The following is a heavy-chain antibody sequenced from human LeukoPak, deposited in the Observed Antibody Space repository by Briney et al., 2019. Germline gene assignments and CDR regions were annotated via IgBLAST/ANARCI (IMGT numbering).Heavy chain of an antibody. CDR1: GFTFSRYS. CDR2: ISSSSSYI. CDR3: ARTALGTSSYFDY. V-gene: IGHV3-21*01. Sequence: PGGSLRLSCAASGFTFSRYSMNWVRQAPGKGLEWVSSISSSSSYIYYADSVKGRFTISRDNAKNSLYLQMNSLRAEDTAVYYCARTALGTSSYFDYWGQGTLVTVSS. J-gene: IGHJ4*02.